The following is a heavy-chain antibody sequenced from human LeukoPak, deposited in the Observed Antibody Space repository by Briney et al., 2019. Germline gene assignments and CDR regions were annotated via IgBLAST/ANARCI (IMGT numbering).Heavy chain of an antibody. V-gene: IGHV3-48*03. Sequence: GGSLRLSCAASGFTFSSYEMNWVRQAPGKGLEWVSYISSRGSTIYYADSVKGRFTISRDNAKNSLYLQMNSLRAEDTAVYYCAREPYSSSWYLWSDPWGQGTLVTVSS. D-gene: IGHD6-13*01. CDR3: AREPYSSSWYLWSDP. J-gene: IGHJ5*02. CDR1: GFTFSSYE. CDR2: ISSRGSTI.